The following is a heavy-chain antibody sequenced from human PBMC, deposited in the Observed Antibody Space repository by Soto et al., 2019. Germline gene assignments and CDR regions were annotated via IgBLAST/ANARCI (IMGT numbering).Heavy chain of an antibody. CDR1: GFTFSSYA. Sequence: GGSLRLSCAASGFTFSSYAMSWVRQAPGKGLEWVSAISGSGGSTYYADSVKGRFTISRDNSKNTLYLQMNSLRAEDTAVYYCAVRLNLGDYYYGMDVWGQGTTVTVSS. D-gene: IGHD2-8*01. J-gene: IGHJ6*02. V-gene: IGHV3-23*01. CDR2: ISGSGGST. CDR3: AVRLNLGDYYYGMDV.